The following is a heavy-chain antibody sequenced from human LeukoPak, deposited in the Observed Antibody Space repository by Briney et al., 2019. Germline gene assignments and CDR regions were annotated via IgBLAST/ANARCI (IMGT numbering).Heavy chain of an antibody. CDR1: GGSISDYY. Sequence: PSETLSLTCTVSGGSISDYYWSWIRQPPGKGLEWIGYIYYSGSTNYNPSLKSRVTISVDTSKNQFSLKLSSVTAADTAVYYCARTRGLYYYGSGSNYFDYWGQGTLVTVSS. CDR2: IYYSGST. J-gene: IGHJ4*02. V-gene: IGHV4-59*01. D-gene: IGHD3-10*01. CDR3: ARTRGLYYYGSGSNYFDY.